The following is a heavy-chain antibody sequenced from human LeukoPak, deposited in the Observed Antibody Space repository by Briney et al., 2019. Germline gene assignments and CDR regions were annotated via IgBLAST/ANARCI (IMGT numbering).Heavy chain of an antibody. D-gene: IGHD2-8*01. CDR2: IYYSGST. V-gene: IGHV4-39*01. J-gene: IGHJ3*02. CDR1: NGSMTSDSYY. CDR3: ARRAMGVFDI. Sequence: PSETLSLTCTVSNGSMTSDSYYWGWIRQPPGKGLEWIGSIYYSGSTYYNPSLKSRVTISVDTSKNQFSLKLSSVTAADTAVYYCARRAMGVFDIWGQGTMVTVSS.